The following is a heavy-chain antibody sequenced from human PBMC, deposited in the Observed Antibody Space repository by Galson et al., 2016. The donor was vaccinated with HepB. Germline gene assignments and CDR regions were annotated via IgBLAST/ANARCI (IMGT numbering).Heavy chain of an antibody. CDR2: IWYDGSKK. Sequence: SLRLSCAASGLTFSNYGMHWVRQAPGKGLEWVALIWYDGSKKYYAESVKGRLTITRDNSKNTLDLQMNSLRAEDTAVYYCARDPYYYGSGSYLYFHYWGQGTLVTVSS. J-gene: IGHJ4*02. CDR1: GLTFSNYG. V-gene: IGHV3-33*01. CDR3: ARDPYYYGSGSYLYFHY. D-gene: IGHD3-10*01.